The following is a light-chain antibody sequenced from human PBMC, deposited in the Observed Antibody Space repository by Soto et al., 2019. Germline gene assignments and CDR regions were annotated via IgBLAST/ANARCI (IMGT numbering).Light chain of an antibody. CDR3: QQYHYWWT. V-gene: IGKV3-15*01. CDR1: QSISTN. CDR2: GAS. Sequence: EIVMTQSPATLSVSPGERATLSCRASQSISTNLAWYQQKPGQAPRLLIYGASTRATGIPARFSGSGSGTEFPLTITRLQSEDVAFYYCQQYHYWWTFGQGTKVEIK. J-gene: IGKJ1*01.